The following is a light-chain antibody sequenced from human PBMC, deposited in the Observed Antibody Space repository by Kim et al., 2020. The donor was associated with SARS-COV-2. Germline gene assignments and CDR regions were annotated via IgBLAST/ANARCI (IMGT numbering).Light chain of an antibody. CDR3: QQFNSYPIT. CDR1: QGISSY. J-gene: IGKJ5*01. Sequence: ESVGDKVPIPCRASQGISSYLAWHQQKPGRPPKVLIYAASSLQSGVPSRFSGSGSGTDFTLTISSLQPEDSATYFCQQFNSYPITFGQGSRLEIK. V-gene: IGKV1-9*01. CDR2: AAS.